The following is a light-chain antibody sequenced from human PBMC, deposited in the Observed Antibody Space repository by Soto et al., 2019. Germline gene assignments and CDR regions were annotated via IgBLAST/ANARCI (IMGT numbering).Light chain of an antibody. CDR1: SSNIGSNT. J-gene: IGLJ3*02. CDR2: NND. CDR3: AAWDDSLNGWV. V-gene: IGLV1-44*01. Sequence: QSVLTQAPSASGTPGQRATISCSGTSSNIGSNTVNWYQQLPGTAPKLLIYNNDQRPSGVPDRFSGSKSGTSASLAIGGLQSEDEADYYCAAWDDSLNGWVFGGGTKLTVL.